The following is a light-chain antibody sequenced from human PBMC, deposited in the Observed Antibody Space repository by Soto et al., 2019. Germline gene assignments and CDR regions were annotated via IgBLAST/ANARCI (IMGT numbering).Light chain of an antibody. J-gene: IGLJ1*01. CDR3: GSWDSSVSAYV. Sequence: QSVLTQPPSVSAAPGQKVTISCSGSSYNIGGNSVSWYQQLPGTAPKLLIYDDNKRPSGIPYRFSGSNSGTSATLGITGFQTGDEADYYCGSWDSSVSAYVFGTGTKVTVL. V-gene: IGLV1-51*01. CDR2: DDN. CDR1: SYNIGGNS.